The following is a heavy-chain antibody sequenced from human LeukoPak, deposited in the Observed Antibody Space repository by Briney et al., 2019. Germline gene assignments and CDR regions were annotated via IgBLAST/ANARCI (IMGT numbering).Heavy chain of an antibody. J-gene: IGHJ6*03. Sequence: SQTPSLTCTVSGGSISSGSYYWSWIRQPAGKGLEWIGRIYTSGSTNYNPSLKSRVTISVDTSKNQFSLKLSSVTAADTAVYYCASFNTYSSGWHYYYYYMDVWGKGTTVTVSS. CDR2: IYTSGST. CDR3: ASFNTYSSGWHYYYYYMDV. CDR1: GGSISSGSYY. D-gene: IGHD6-19*01. V-gene: IGHV4-61*02.